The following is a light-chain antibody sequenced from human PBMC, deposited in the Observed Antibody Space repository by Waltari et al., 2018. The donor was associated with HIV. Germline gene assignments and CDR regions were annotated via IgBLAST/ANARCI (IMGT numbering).Light chain of an antibody. J-gene: IGKJ2*01. CDR1: QSLVHSDGNTY. CDR3: MQGTHWPST. Sequence: DVVMTQSPLSLPVTLGQPASISCRSSQSLVHSDGNTYLNWFQQRPGQSPRRLIYKVSTRDSGVPDRFSGSGSGTDFTLKISRVEAEDVGVYYYMQGTHWPSTFGQGTKLEIK. CDR2: KVS. V-gene: IGKV2-30*02.